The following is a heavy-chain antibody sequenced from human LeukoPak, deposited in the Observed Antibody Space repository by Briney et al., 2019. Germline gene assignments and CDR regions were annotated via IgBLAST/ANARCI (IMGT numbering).Heavy chain of an antibody. V-gene: IGHV3-7*01. CDR3: ARPAKYSDTWYFDY. D-gene: IGHD6-6*01. CDR2: IKGDGSEK. CDR1: GFTFSSAW. J-gene: IGHJ4*02. Sequence: GESLRLSCAPSGFTFSSAWMSWVRQAPGKGLEWVANIKGDGSEKYYVDSVKGRFTISRDNAKNSLYLQMNSLRAEDTAVYYCARPAKYSDTWYFDYWGQGTLVTVSS.